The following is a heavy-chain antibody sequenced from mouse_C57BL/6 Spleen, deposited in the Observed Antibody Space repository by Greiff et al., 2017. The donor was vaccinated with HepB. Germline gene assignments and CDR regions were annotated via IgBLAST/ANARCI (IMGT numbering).Heavy chain of an antibody. J-gene: IGHJ2*01. Sequence: VQLQQPGAELVMPGASVKLSCKASGYTFTSYWMHWVKQRPGQGLEWIGEIDPSDSYTNYNQKFKGKSTLTVDKSSSTAYMQLSSLTSEDSAVYYCARSDYGSRRCFDYWGQGTTLTVSS. CDR3: ARSDYGSRRCFDY. CDR1: GYTFTSYW. D-gene: IGHD1-1*01. CDR2: IDPSDSYT. V-gene: IGHV1-69*01.